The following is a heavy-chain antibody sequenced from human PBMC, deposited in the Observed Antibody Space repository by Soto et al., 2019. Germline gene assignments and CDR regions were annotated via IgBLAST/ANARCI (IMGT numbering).Heavy chain of an antibody. D-gene: IGHD2-8*01. Sequence: SVKVSCKASGGTFSSYAISWVRQAPGQGLEWMGGIIPIFGTANYAQKFQGRVTITADESTSTAYMELSSLRSEDTAVYYCASLGDDCTNGVCYITRGYYYYYYGMDVWGQGTTVTVSS. J-gene: IGHJ6*02. CDR2: IIPIFGTA. V-gene: IGHV1-69*13. CDR3: ASLGDDCTNGVCYITRGYYYYYYGMDV. CDR1: GGTFSSYA.